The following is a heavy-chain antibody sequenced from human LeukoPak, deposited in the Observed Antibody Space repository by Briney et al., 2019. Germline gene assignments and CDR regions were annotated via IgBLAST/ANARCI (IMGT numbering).Heavy chain of an antibody. D-gene: IGHD6-13*01. CDR1: GGSISSYY. CDR2: IYYSGST. Sequence: SETLSLTCTVSGGSISSYYWSWIRQPPGKGLEWIGYIYYSGSTNYNPSLKSRVTISVDTSKNQFSLKLSSVTAADTAVYYCARHSEAAAGTDWFDPWGQGTLVTVSS. J-gene: IGHJ5*02. CDR3: ARHSEAAAGTDWFDP. V-gene: IGHV4-59*08.